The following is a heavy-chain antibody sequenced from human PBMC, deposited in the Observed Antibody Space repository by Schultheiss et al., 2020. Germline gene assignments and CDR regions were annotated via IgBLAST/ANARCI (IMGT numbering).Heavy chain of an antibody. CDR2: ISYDGSNK. V-gene: IGHV3-30*18. CDR3: AKGYDSSGYYAFDI. J-gene: IGHJ3*02. Sequence: GGSLRLSCAASGFTFSSYGMHWVRQAPGKGLEWVAVISYDGSNKYYADSVKGRFTISRDNSKNTLYLQMNSLRAEDTAVYYCAKGYDSSGYYAFDIWGQGTMVTVSS. CDR1: GFTFSSYG. D-gene: IGHD3-22*01.